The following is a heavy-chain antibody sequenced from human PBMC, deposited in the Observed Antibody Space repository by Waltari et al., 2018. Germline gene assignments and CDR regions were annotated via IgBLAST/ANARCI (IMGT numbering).Heavy chain of an antibody. J-gene: IGHJ6*02. V-gene: IGHV3-48*01. CDR3: AKENVPGADRGIFDPLYYGMDV. D-gene: IGHD3-10*01. CDR2: IISVSTVI. CDR1: GFTFNRFN. Sequence: EVQLVESGGGLVQPGGSLRLSCAASGFTFNRFNMIWVRQAPGKGLEWVSHIISVSTVIVYADSVKGRFTTSRDNAKKSLYLQMRDLRVEDTAVYFCAKENVPGADRGIFDPLYYGMDVWGQGTTVAVS.